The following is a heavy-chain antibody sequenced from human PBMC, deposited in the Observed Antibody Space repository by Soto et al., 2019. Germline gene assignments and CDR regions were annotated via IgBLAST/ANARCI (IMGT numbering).Heavy chain of an antibody. CDR2: IKQDGSEK. Sequence: GGSLRLSCAASGFTFSDYWMSWVRHAPGKGLEWVANIKQDGSEKYYVDSVKGRFTITRDNSKNMLYLEMNSLTVEDTAVYYCVRRAQYFDGTGFHAFDIWGQGTRVTVSS. D-gene: IGHD3-22*01. CDR3: VRRAQYFDGTGFHAFDI. J-gene: IGHJ3*02. CDR1: GFTFSDYW. V-gene: IGHV3-7*03.